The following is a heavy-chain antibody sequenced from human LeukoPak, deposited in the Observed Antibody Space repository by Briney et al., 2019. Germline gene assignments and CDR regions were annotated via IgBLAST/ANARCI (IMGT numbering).Heavy chain of an antibody. J-gene: IGHJ4*02. V-gene: IGHV3-30*04. Sequence: PGRSPSLSCTASGVPLSHYAMHWVRQAPGRGLEWVAVISFDGTNKYYGDSVEGRFSVSRDNSKNTLYLQMNSLRPDDTAMYYCATDYGDYEPIDYWREGTLVTVSS. CDR1: GVPLSHYA. D-gene: IGHD4-17*01. CDR3: ATDYGDYEPIDY. CDR2: ISFDGTNK.